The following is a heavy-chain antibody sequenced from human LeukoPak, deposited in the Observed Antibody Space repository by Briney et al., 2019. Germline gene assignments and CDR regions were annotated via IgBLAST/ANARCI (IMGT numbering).Heavy chain of an antibody. CDR3: VSKNYYDSSGPHYYYGMDV. CDR1: GFTFSSYG. V-gene: IGHV3-66*01. Sequence: GGSLRLSCAASGFTFSSYGMSWFRQAPGKGLEWVSVIYSGGSTYYADSVKGRFTISRDNSKNTLYLQMNSLRAEDTAVYYCVSKNYYDSSGPHYYYGMDVWGQGTTVTVSS. D-gene: IGHD3-22*01. J-gene: IGHJ6*02. CDR2: IYSGGST.